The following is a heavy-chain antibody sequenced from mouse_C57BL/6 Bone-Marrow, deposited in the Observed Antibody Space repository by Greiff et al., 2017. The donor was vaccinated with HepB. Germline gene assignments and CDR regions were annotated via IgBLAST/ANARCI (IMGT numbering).Heavy chain of an antibody. CDR1: GYTFTSYN. CDR2: IYPGNGDT. CDR3: ARGGIVFCYCGSSGDGDV. J-gene: IGHJ1*03. D-gene: IGHD1-1*01. V-gene: IGHV1-12*01. Sequence: VQLQQSGAELVRPGASVKMSCRASGYTFTSYNMHWVKQTPRQGLEWIGAIYPGNGDTSYNQKFKGKATLTVYKSSSTAYMQLSSLTSEDSAVYFCARGGIVFCYCGSSGDGDVWGTGTTVTVSS.